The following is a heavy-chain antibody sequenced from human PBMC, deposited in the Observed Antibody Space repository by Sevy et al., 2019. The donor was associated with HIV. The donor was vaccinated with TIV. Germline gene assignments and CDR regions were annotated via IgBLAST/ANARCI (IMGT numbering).Heavy chain of an antibody. V-gene: IGHV3-7*01. Sequence: GGSLRLSCAASGFTFSANWMNWVRQAPGKGLEWVANIKGDGSDKHLFDFVEGRFTISRDNAKNLLYLQMNSLRVGETAVYYCAHETFGRFESWGQGTLVTVSS. D-gene: IGHD3-16*01. J-gene: IGHJ4*02. CDR3: AHETFGRFES. CDR1: GFTFSANW. CDR2: IKGDGSDK.